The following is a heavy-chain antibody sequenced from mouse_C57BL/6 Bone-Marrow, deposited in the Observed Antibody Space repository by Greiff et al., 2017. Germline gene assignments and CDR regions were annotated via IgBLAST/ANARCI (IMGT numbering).Heavy chain of an antibody. D-gene: IGHD2-12*01. J-gene: IGHJ3*01. CDR3: ARVKSLRRGAWFAY. V-gene: IGHV1-47*01. Sequence: VHLVESGAELVKPGASVKMSCKASGYTFTTYPIEWMKQNHGKSLEWIGNFHPYNDDTKYNEKFKGKATLTVEKSSSTVYLELSRLTSDDSAVYYCARVKSLRRGAWFAYWGQGTLVTVSA. CDR2: FHPYNDDT. CDR1: GYTFTTYP.